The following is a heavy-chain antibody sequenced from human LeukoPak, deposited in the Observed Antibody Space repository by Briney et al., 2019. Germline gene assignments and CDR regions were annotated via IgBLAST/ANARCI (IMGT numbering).Heavy chain of an antibody. J-gene: IGHJ2*01. CDR1: GDSVSSNSAA. V-gene: IGHV6-1*01. D-gene: IGHD6-19*01. CDR2: THYRSKWYN. Sequence: SQTLSLTCAISGDSVSSNSAAWIWIRQSPSRGLEWLGRTHYRSKWYNDYAVSVKSRITITPDTSKNQFSLQLNSVTPEDTAVYYCARSAFSSGWPSYWYFDLWGRGTLVTVSS. CDR3: ARSAFSSGWPSYWYFDL.